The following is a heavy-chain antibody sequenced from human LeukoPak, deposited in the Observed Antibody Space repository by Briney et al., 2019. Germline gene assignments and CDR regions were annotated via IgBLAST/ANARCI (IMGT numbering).Heavy chain of an antibody. J-gene: IGHJ4*02. CDR3: ATIPPMVRGVFDY. CDR1: GYTLTELS. V-gene: IGHV1-24*01. D-gene: IGHD3-10*01. Sequence: GASVKVSCKVSGYTLTELSMYWVRQAPGKGLEWMGGFDPEDGETIYAQKFQGRVTMTEDTSTDTAYMELSSLRSEDTAVYYCATIPPMVRGVFDYWGQGTLVTVSS. CDR2: FDPEDGET.